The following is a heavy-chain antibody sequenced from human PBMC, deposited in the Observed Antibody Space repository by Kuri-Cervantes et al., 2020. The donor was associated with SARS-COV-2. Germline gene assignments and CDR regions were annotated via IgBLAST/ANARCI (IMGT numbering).Heavy chain of an antibody. J-gene: IGHJ4*02. Sequence: ESLKISCAASGFIFSSYGMNWIRQPPGKGLEWIGYIYYSGSTKYNPSLKSRVTISLNTSKNQFSLKLSSVTAADTAVYYCARGGGYDYPHYWGQGTLVTVSS. CDR1: GFIFSSYG. CDR2: IYYSGST. V-gene: IGHV4-59*01. D-gene: IGHD3-16*01. CDR3: ARGGGYDYPHY.